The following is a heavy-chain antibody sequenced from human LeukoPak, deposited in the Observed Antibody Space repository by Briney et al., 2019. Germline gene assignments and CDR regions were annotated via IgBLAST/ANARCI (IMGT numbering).Heavy chain of an antibody. CDR3: ARDVPGGYYYYMDV. CDR2: IYYSGST. D-gene: IGHD1-26*01. J-gene: IGHJ6*03. Sequence: SETLSLTCAVSGGSISSGGYSWSWIRQPPGKGLEWLGYIYYSGSTYYNASLKSRVTISVDPSKNQFSLKLSSVTAADTAVYYCARDVPGGYYYYMDVWGKGTTVTVSS. V-gene: IGHV4-30-4*07. CDR1: GGSISSGGYS.